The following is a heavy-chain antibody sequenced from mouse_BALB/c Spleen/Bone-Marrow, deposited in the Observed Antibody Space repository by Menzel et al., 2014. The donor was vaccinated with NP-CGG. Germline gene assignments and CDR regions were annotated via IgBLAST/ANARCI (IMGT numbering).Heavy chain of an antibody. V-gene: IGHV14-3*02. CDR1: GFSIKDTY. J-gene: IGHJ2*01. CDR2: IDPANGNT. D-gene: IGHD2-4*01. CDR3: ARYDYGVYFDY. Sequence: VQLKESGAEVVKPGASVKLSCTASGFSIKDTYMHWVKQRPEQGLEWIGRIDPANGNTKYDPKFQGKTTITADTSSNTAYLQLSSLTSEDTAVYYCARYDYGVYFDYWGQGTTLTVSS.